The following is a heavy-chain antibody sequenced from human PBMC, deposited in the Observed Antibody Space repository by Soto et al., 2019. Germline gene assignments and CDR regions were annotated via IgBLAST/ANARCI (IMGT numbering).Heavy chain of an antibody. CDR3: AKDDSPYGMDV. CDR1: VFTFSIYG. CDR2: ISYDGSNK. V-gene: IGHV3-30*18. J-gene: IGHJ6*01. D-gene: IGHD2-21*01. Sequence: GGSLQISCAPSVFTFSIYGMHWVRQAPGKGLEWVAVISYDGSNKYYADSVKGRFTISRDNSKNTLYLQMNSLRAEDTAVYYCAKDDSPYGMDVWGQGTPVTGSS.